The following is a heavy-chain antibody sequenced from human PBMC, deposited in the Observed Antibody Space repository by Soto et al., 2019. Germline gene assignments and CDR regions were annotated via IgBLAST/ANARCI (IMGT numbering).Heavy chain of an antibody. CDR3: ARHGPYYDFWSGYYESYFDY. CDR1: GGSISSYY. Sequence: QVQLQESGPGLVKPSETLSLTCTVSGGSISSYYWSWIRQPPGKGLEWIGDIYYSGSTNYNPSLKSRVTISVDTSKNQFSLKLSSVTAADTAVYYCARHGPYYDFWSGYYESYFDYWGQGTLVTVSS. J-gene: IGHJ4*02. D-gene: IGHD3-3*01. CDR2: IYYSGST. V-gene: IGHV4-59*08.